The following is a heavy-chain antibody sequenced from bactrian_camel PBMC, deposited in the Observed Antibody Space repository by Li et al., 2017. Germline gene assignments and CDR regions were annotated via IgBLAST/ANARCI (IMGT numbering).Heavy chain of an antibody. J-gene: IGHJ4*01. CDR1: GYTFSSYA. Sequence: VQLVESGGGLVQPGGSLRLSCATSGYTFSSYAMGWVRQAPGKGLEWVAGISSDGRSTSYADSVKGRFTIARDNAKKTLYLQLSSLRRELNTGARGPRSPSP. V-gene: IGHV3S42*01. CDR2: ISSDGRST.